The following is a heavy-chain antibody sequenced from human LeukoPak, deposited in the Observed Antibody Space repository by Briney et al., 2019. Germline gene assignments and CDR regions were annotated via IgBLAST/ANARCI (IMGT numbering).Heavy chain of an antibody. Sequence: GGSLRLSCAPSGFKFSSYSMNWVRQAPGEGLVWVSSISSSSSYIYYADSVKGRFTISRDNAKNSLYLQMNSLRAEDTAVYYCARDTIVGATNVYWGRGTLVTVPS. V-gene: IGHV3-21*01. CDR1: GFKFSSYS. J-gene: IGHJ4*02. CDR3: ARDTIVGATNVY. CDR2: ISSSSSYI. D-gene: IGHD1-26*01.